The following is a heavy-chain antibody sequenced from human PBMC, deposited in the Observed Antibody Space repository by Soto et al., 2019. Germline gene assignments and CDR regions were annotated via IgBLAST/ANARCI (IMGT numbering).Heavy chain of an antibody. CDR2: IYHSGST. Sequence: SETLSLTCAVSGYSISSGYYWGWIRQPPGKGLEWIGSIYHSGSTYYNPSLKSRVTISVDTSKIQFSLKLSSVTAADTAVYYCARGGLAYSSSPLNWFDPWGQGTLVTVSS. D-gene: IGHD6-6*01. J-gene: IGHJ5*02. CDR1: GYSISSGYY. CDR3: ARGGLAYSSSPLNWFDP. V-gene: IGHV4-38-2*01.